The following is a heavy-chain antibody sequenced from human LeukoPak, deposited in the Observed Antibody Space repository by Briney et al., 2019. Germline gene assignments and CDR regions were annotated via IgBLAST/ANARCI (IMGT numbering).Heavy chain of an antibody. Sequence: GGSLRLSXAASGFTVSSNYMSWVRQAPGKGLEWVSVIYSGGSTYYSDSVKGRFTISRDNSKNTLYLQMNSLRAEDTAVYYCARRAYCGGDCYSGYFDYWGQGTLVTVSS. CDR1: GFTVSSNY. V-gene: IGHV3-66*02. J-gene: IGHJ4*02. CDR2: IYSGGST. D-gene: IGHD2-21*01. CDR3: ARRAYCGGDCYSGYFDY.